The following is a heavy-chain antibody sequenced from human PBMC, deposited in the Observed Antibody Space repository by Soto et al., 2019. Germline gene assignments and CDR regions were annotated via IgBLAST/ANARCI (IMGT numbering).Heavy chain of an antibody. V-gene: IGHV4-34*01. CDR2: INHSGST. CDR3: AKSVTAANPTNWFDP. J-gene: IGHJ5*02. CDR1: GGSFSGYY. Sequence: LSLTCAVYGGSFSGYYWSWIRQPPGKGLEWIGEINHSGSTNYNPSLKSRVTISVDTSKNQFSLKLSSVTAADTAVYYCAKSVTAANPTNWFDPWGQGTLVTVSS. D-gene: IGHD2-21*02.